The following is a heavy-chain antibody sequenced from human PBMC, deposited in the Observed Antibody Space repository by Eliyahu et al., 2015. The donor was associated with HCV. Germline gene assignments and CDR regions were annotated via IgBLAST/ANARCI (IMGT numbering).Heavy chain of an antibody. V-gene: IGHV3-53*01. J-gene: IGHJ4*02. CDR1: GFTVSXNY. CDR2: IYSGGST. D-gene: IGHD3-22*01. CDR3: ARAGYHYDSDGYPLLSHFDY. Sequence: EVQLVASGGGLIQPGGSLRLSCAASGFTVSXNYXSWVRQAPGKGLEWVSVIYSGGSTYYADSVKGRFXISRDNXKNTLFLQMNSLRAEXTAVYYCARAGYHYDSDGYPLLSHFDYWGQGTLVTVSS.